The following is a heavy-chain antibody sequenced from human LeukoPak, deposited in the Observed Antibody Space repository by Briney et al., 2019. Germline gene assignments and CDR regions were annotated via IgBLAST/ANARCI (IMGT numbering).Heavy chain of an antibody. CDR1: GYTFTNHA. V-gene: IGHV1-18*04. D-gene: IGHD3-9*01. CDR3: ARGGVDVLTGSTYYFDY. Sequence: ASVKVSCKAPGYTFTNHAINWVRQAPGQGLEWMGWISTYNDNTKYAQNFQGRVTMTTDTSTSTAYMELRSLRSDDTAVYYCARGGVDVLTGSTYYFDYWGQGTLVTVSS. J-gene: IGHJ4*02. CDR2: ISTYNDNT.